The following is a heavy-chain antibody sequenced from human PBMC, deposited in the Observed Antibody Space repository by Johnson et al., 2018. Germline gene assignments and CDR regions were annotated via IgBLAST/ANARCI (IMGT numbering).Heavy chain of an antibody. D-gene: IGHD5-18*01. CDR2: MNPNSGNT. J-gene: IGHJ6*02. CDR3: ARGSSSAMAYGMDV. V-gene: IGHV1-8*01. Sequence: QVQLVESGAEVKKPGASVKVSCKASGYTFTSYDINWVRQATGQGLEWMGWMNPNSGNTGYAQKFQGRVTMTRNTSISTAYMEVSSLRSEDTAVYYCARGSSSAMAYGMDVWGQGTTVTVSS. CDR1: GYTFTSYD.